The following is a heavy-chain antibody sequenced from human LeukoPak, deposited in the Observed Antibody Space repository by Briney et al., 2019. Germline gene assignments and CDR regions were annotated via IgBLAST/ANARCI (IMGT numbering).Heavy chain of an antibody. CDR1: GYTFTGYD. Sequence: ASVTVSCKASGYTFTGYDINWVRQATGQGREGMGWMNPDTGDIGYAQKFQGRVTMTRNTSIDTAYMELSGLRSEDSAVYYCTRGSLSGSSRDYWGQGTLVTVSS. J-gene: IGHJ4*02. D-gene: IGHD1-26*01. V-gene: IGHV1-8*01. CDR2: MNPDTGDI. CDR3: TRGSLSGSSRDY.